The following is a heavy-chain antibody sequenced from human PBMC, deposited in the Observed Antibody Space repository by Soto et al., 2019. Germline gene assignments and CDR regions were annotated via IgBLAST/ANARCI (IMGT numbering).Heavy chain of an antibody. Sequence: EVQLVESGGGLVKPGGSLRLSCVASGFTFSNAWMDWVRQAPGKGLEWVGRIKSKPDGGTTDYPAPVKGRFTISRDDSKNTLYLQVNSRKTEDTAMYYCATDLAAAGEGDYWGQGTLVTVSS. CDR3: ATDLAAAGEGDY. CDR1: GFTFSNAW. J-gene: IGHJ4*02. D-gene: IGHD6-13*01. CDR2: IKSKPDGGTT. V-gene: IGHV3-15*07.